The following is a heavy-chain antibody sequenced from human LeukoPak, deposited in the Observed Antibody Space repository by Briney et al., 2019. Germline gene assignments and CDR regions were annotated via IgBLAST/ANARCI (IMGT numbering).Heavy chain of an antibody. CDR3: ARSGLTVVTPRYGNNWFDP. J-gene: IGHJ5*02. CDR1: GYSFTNYW. Sequence: PGGSLRLSXKGSGYSFTNYWIGWARQMPGKGLEWMGIIYPGDSDTGYSPSFRGQVTISADKSISTAYVQWSSLKASDTAMYYCARSGLTVVTPRYGNNWFDPWGQGTLVTVSS. CDR2: IYPGDSDT. D-gene: IGHD4-23*01. V-gene: IGHV5-51*01.